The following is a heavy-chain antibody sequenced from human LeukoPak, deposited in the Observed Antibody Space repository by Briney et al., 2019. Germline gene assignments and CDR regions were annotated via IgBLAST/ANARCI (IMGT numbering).Heavy chain of an antibody. J-gene: IGHJ4*02. V-gene: IGHV4-59*01. Sequence: SETLSLTCTVSGGSISSYYWSWIRQPPGKGLEWIGYIYYSGSTNYNPSLKSRVTISVDTSKNQFSLKLSSVTAADTAMYYCARVQRGYSGYAVDYWGQGTLVTVSS. CDR1: GGSISSYY. D-gene: IGHD5-12*01. CDR3: ARVQRGYSGYAVDY. CDR2: IYYSGST.